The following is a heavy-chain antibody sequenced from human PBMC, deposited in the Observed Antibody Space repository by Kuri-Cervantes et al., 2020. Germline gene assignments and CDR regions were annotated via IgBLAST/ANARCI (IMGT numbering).Heavy chain of an antibody. CDR1: GYSIFNGYY. V-gene: IGHV4-38-2*01. CDR3: ARGWGGMYYFDY. D-gene: IGHD2-21*01. J-gene: IGHJ4*02. Sequence: SETLSLTCAVSGYSIFNGYYWGWIRQPPGKGLEWIGSIYHSGSTYSNPSLKSRVTVSVDTSKNQFSLKLSSVTAADTAVYYCARGWGGMYYFDYWGQGTLVTVSS. CDR2: IYHSGST.